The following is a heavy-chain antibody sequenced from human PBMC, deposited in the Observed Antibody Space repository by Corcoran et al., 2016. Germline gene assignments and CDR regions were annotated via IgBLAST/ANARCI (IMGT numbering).Heavy chain of an antibody. D-gene: IGHD1-26*01. Sequence: EVQLVESGGVLVQPGGSLRLSCAASGFAFSDHWMSWVRQAPGKGLEWVAHINRDGSRTSYVYSVKGRFTISRDNAKNSVNLQMNSLRAEDTGVCYWARDGTGSDAAKTPEVDFDYWGQGTLVTVSS. CDR1: GFAFSDHW. J-gene: IGHJ4*02. CDR3: ARDGTGSDAAKTPEVDFDY. CDR2: INRDGSRT. V-gene: IGHV3-7*03.